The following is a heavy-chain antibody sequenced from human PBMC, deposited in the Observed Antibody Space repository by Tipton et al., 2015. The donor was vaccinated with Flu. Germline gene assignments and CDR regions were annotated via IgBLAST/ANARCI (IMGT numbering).Heavy chain of an antibody. Sequence: TLSLTCTVSGGSISSYYWSWIRQPAGKGLEWIGRIYTSGSTNYNPSLKSRVTMSVDTSKNQFSLKLSSVTAADTAVYYCARESGRYYYDSSGYYFNYYFDYWGQGTLVTVSS. CDR1: GGSISSYY. D-gene: IGHD3-22*01. V-gene: IGHV4-4*07. J-gene: IGHJ4*02. CDR3: ARESGRYYYDSSGYYFNYYFDY. CDR2: IYTSGST.